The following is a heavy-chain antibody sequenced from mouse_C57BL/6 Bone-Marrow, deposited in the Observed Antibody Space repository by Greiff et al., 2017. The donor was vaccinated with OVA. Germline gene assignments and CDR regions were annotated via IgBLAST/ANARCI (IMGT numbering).Heavy chain of an antibody. Sequence: VQLQQSGPVLVKPGASVKMSCKASGYTFTDYYMNWVKQSPGKSLEWIGVINPYNGGTSYNQKFKGKATLTVDKSSSTAYMELNSLTSDDSAVYYCASGDYYGSPVAYWGQGTLVTVSA. CDR1: GYTFTDYY. CDR3: ASGDYYGSPVAY. CDR2: INPYNGGT. D-gene: IGHD1-1*01. V-gene: IGHV1-19*01. J-gene: IGHJ3*01.